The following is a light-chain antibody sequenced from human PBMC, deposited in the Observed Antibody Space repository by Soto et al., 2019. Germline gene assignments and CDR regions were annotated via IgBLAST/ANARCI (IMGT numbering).Light chain of an antibody. V-gene: IGKV1-5*01. J-gene: IGKJ1*01. CDR1: QFVSSL. CDR2: DVS. Sequence: DIQMTQSPSTLSASVGDRVTITCRASQFVSSLLGCYQQKPGKVPKLLIFDVSILASGVPSRFSGSGSGTEFTLTISSLQPEDFATYSWQQDYMSWAFGQGTKVDIK. CDR3: QQDYMSWA.